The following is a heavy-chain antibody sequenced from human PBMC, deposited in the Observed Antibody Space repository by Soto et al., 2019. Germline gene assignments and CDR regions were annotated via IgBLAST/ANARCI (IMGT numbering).Heavy chain of an antibody. CDR1: GFTFSSYA. J-gene: IGHJ4*02. V-gene: IGHV3-30-3*01. Sequence: QVQLVESGGGVVHPGRSLRLSCAASGFTFSSYAMHWVRQAPGKGLEWVAVISYDGSNKYYADSVKGRFTISRDNSKNTLYLQMNSLRAEDTAVYYCARDAGSGSYYGGGAYWGQGTLVTVSS. CDR2: ISYDGSNK. D-gene: IGHD3-10*01. CDR3: ARDAGSGSYYGGGAY.